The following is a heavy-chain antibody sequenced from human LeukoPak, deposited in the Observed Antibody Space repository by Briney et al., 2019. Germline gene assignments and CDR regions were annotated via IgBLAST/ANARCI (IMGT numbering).Heavy chain of an antibody. CDR2: IYHSGST. CDR1: GYSISSGYY. V-gene: IGHV4-38-2*01. Sequence: PSGTLSLTCAVSGYSISSGYYWGWIRPPPGKGLEWIGSIYHSGSTYYNPSLKSRVTISVDTSKNQFSLKLSSVTAADTAVYYCARVGYGSGSPDRFDYWGQGTLVTVSS. J-gene: IGHJ4*02. CDR3: ARVGYGSGSPDRFDY. D-gene: IGHD3-10*01.